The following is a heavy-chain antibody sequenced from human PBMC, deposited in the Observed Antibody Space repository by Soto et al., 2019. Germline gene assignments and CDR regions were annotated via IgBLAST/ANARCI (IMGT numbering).Heavy chain of an antibody. CDR1: GFTFGDYA. CDR3: TREEADSSSWYYYYYMDV. Sequence: PGGSLRLSCTASGFTFGDYAMSWFRQAPGKGLEWVGFIRSKAYGGTTEYAASVKGRFTISRDDSKSIAYLQMNSLKTEDTAVYYCTREEADSSSWYYYYYMDVWGKGTTVTVSS. CDR2: IRSKAYGGTT. J-gene: IGHJ6*03. V-gene: IGHV3-49*03. D-gene: IGHD6-13*01.